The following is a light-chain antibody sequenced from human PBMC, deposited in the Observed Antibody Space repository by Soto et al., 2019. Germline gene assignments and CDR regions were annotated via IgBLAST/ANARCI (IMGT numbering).Light chain of an antibody. CDR3: AGWDGSPSGWV. J-gene: IGLJ3*02. V-gene: IGLV1-47*01. Sequence: QSVLTQPPSASGTPGQRVTIPCSGSSSNFGNNYVYWYQQFPGTAPKLLIYRDNQRPSGVPDRFSGSKSGTSASLAISGLRSEDEADYYWAGWDGSPSGWVFVGGTNVTVL. CDR1: SSNFGNNY. CDR2: RDN.